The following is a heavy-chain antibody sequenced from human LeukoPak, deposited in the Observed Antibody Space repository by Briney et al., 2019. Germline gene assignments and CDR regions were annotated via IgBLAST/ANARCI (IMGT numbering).Heavy chain of an antibody. V-gene: IGHV4-30-2*01. Sequence: SQTLSLTCTVSGVSISSGGYYWSWIRQPPGKGLEWIGYIHHSGDTYQNPSLKSRVTVSADRSKIQFYLKLSSVTAADTAVYYCARLIAADPQLDSWGQGTLVTVSS. CDR1: GVSISSGGYY. CDR3: ARLIAADPQLDS. CDR2: IHHSGDT. J-gene: IGHJ4*02. D-gene: IGHD6-13*01.